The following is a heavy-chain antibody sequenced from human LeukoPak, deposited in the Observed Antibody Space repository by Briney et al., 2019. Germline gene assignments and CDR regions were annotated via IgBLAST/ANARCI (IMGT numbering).Heavy chain of an antibody. Sequence: KPGEPLKISCKGSGYSFTSYWIGWVRQMPGKGLEWMGIIYPGDSDTRYSPSFQGQVTISADKSISTAYLQWSSLKASDTAMYYCARQFCSGGSCYSGFDYWGQGTLVTVSS. D-gene: IGHD2-15*01. V-gene: IGHV5-51*01. CDR3: ARQFCSGGSCYSGFDY. CDR2: IYPGDSDT. CDR1: GYSFTSYW. J-gene: IGHJ4*02.